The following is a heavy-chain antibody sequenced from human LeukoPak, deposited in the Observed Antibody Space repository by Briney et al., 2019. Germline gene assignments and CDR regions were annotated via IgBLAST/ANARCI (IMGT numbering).Heavy chain of an antibody. CDR1: GFTFSRHW. Sequence: GGSLRLSCATSGFTFSRHWMSWVRQAPGKGLEWVANINQDGSGKYYVDSVKGRFTISRDNAKNSLYLQMNSLRSEDTAIYYCAGGTTGWGQGTLVTVSS. CDR2: INQDGSGK. J-gene: IGHJ1*01. V-gene: IGHV3-7*01. CDR3: AGGTTG. D-gene: IGHD2/OR15-2a*01.